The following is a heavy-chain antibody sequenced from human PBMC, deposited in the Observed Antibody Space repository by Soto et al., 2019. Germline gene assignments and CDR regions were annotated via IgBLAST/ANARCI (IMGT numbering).Heavy chain of an antibody. Sequence: QITLKESGPTLVKPTQTLTLTCTFSGFSLSTSGVGVGWIRQPPGKALEWLALIYWDDDKRYSPSLKSRLTTTKDSSKIQVVLTKTNIDPVDTATYYSAHRLRIAAAVAFDIWGKGTMVTVSS. D-gene: IGHD6-13*01. CDR3: AHRLRIAAAVAFDI. J-gene: IGHJ3*02. CDR2: IYWDDDK. CDR1: GFSLSTSGVG. V-gene: IGHV2-5*02.